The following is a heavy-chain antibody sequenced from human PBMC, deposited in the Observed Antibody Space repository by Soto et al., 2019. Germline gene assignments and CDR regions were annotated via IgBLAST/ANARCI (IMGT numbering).Heavy chain of an antibody. CDR1: GGTFSSYA. CDR3: ARGADYDFWSGYYNGFDY. J-gene: IGHJ4*02. CDR2: IIPIFGTA. Sequence: EASVKVSCKASGGTFSSYAISWVRQAPGQGLEWMGGIIPIFGTANYAQKFQGRVTITADESTSTAYMELSSLRSEDTAVYYCARGADYDFWSGYYNGFDYWGQGTLVT. D-gene: IGHD3-3*01. V-gene: IGHV1-69*13.